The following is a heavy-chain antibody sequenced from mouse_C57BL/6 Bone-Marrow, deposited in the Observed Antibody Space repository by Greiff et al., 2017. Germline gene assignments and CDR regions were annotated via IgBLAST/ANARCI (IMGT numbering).Heavy chain of an antibody. CDR1: GYTFTSYW. Sequence: QVQLQQPGAELVRPGSSVKLPCKASGYTFTSYWMHWVKQRPIQGLEWIGNIDPSDSETHYNQKFKDKATLTVDKSSSTAYMQLSSLTSEDSAVYYWARRGTGDYLDYWGQGTTLTVSS. CDR3: ARRGTGDYLDY. CDR2: IDPSDSET. J-gene: IGHJ2*01. V-gene: IGHV1-52*01. D-gene: IGHD4-1*01.